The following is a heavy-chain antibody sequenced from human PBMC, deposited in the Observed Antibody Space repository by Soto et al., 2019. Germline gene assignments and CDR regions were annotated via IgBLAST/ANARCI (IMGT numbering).Heavy chain of an antibody. D-gene: IGHD2-8*01. CDR2: ITGASGYI. V-gene: IGHV3-21*02. Sequence: EVQLVESGGGLVKTGGSLRLTCAASGFSFLSYGMSWVRQAPGKGPEWVAFITGASGYIWYADSVKGRFTVSRDNAKNSVYRERNNLRADYAAVYYCAWRGIHSTHVVDFVYWAQGALVAAST. CDR1: GFSFLSYG. J-gene: IGHJ4*02. CDR3: AWRGIHSTHVVDFVY.